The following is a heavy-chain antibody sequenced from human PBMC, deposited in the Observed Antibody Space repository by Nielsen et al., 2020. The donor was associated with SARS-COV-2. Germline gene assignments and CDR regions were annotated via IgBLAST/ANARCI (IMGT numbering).Heavy chain of an antibody. Sequence: SETLSLTCAVYGGSFNGHYWSWIRQPPEKGLEWIGEINHSGSTNYNPSLKSRVTASVDTSKNQFSLKLNSVTAADTAVYYCARAGDSTPENNWFDPWGQGTLVTVSS. CDR2: INHSGST. J-gene: IGHJ5*02. CDR1: GGSFNGHY. V-gene: IGHV4-34*01. D-gene: IGHD2-21*02. CDR3: ARAGDSTPENNWFDP.